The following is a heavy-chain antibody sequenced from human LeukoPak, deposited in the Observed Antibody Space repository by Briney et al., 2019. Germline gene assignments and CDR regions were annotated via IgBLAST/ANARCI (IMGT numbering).Heavy chain of an antibody. Sequence: SETLSLTCTVSGGSLSSYYWSWLRQPPGKGLEWIGYIYYSGSTNYNPSLTSRVTISVDTSKNQFSLKLSSVTAADTAVYYCARVPPTFGYSYGLGKDNWFDPWGQGTLVTVSS. CDR1: GGSLSSYY. CDR3: ARVPPTFGYSYGLGKDNWFDP. CDR2: IYYSGST. D-gene: IGHD5-18*01. V-gene: IGHV4-59*01. J-gene: IGHJ5*02.